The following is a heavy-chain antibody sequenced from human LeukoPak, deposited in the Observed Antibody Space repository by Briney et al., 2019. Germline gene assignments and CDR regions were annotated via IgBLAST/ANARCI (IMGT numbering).Heavy chain of an antibody. CDR2: INWSGGNT. J-gene: IGHJ4*02. V-gene: IGHV3-20*04. D-gene: IGHD1-1*01. CDR1: GFTFSSYS. CDR3: ARENGNFFDY. Sequence: PGGSLRLSCAASGFTFSSYSMNWVRQAPGKGLEWVSGINWSGGNTGYADSVKGRFTISRDSAKNSLYLQMNSLRAEDTALYYCARENGNFFDYWGQGTLVTVSS.